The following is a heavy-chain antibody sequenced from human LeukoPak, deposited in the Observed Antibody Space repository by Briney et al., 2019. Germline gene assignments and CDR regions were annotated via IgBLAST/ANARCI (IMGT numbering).Heavy chain of an antibody. CDR1: GGSISSGSYY. V-gene: IGHV4-61*02. CDR3: ASGGSRAEYFQH. D-gene: IGHD1-26*01. J-gene: IGHJ1*01. Sequence: SETLPLTCTVSGGSISSGSYYWSWIRQPAGKGLEWIGRIYTSGSTNYNPSLKSRVTISVDTSKDQFSLKLSSVTAADTAVYYCASGGSRAEYFQHWGQGTLVTVSS. CDR2: IYTSGST.